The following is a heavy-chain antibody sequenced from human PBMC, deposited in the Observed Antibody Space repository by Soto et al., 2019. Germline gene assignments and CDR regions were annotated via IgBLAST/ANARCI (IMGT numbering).Heavy chain of an antibody. CDR1: GFTFSSYA. CDR2: ISYDGSNK. J-gene: IGHJ2*01. Sequence: QVQLVESGGGVVQPGRSLRLSCAASGFTFSSYAMHWVRQAPGKGLEWVAVISYDGSNKYYADSVKGRFTISRDNSKNTLYLQMNSLRAEDPAVYYCARDLVVLRYFDWLRGGGWYFDLWGRGTLVTVSS. D-gene: IGHD3-9*01. CDR3: ARDLVVLRYFDWLRGGGWYFDL. V-gene: IGHV3-30-3*01.